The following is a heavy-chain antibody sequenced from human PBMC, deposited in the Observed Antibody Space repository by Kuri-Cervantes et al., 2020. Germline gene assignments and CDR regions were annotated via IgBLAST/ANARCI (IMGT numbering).Heavy chain of an antibody. V-gene: IGHV7-4-1*02. CDR3: ARDPRTGLGRNWFDP. CDR2: INTNTWNP. D-gene: IGHD3-16*01. CDR1: VYTFTSYA. Sequence: SVNVSCKASVYTFTSYAMNWVRQAPGQGLEWVGWINTNTWNPTYAPGFTGRFLFSCDTFVSTAYLQISSLNAEDTAVYYCARDPRTGLGRNWFDPWGQGTLVTVSS. J-gene: IGHJ5*02.